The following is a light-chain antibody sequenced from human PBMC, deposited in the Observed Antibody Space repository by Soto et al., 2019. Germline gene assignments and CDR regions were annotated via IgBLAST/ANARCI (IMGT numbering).Light chain of an antibody. V-gene: IGKV1-39*01. CDR2: AAS. Sequence: DIQMTQSPSSLSASVGDRVTITWRASQSISSNLNWYQQKPGKAPKLLIYAASSLQSGVPSRFSGSGSGTEFTLTISSLQPDDYATYSCQHYNVYYMYTFGQGTKVDI. CDR3: QHYNVYYMYT. J-gene: IGKJ2*01. CDR1: QSISSN.